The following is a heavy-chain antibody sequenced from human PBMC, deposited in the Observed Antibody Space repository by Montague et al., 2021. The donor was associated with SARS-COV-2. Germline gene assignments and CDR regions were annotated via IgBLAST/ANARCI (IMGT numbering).Heavy chain of an antibody. J-gene: IGHJ3*02. CDR1: GFSLSTSGVG. D-gene: IGHD3-9*01. CDR3: AHRKPTYYDILTGYYNAFDI. CDR2: XYWDDDK. Sequence: PALVKPTQTLTLTCTFSGFSLSTSGVGVGWIRQPPGKALEWLALXYWDDDKRYSLSLKSRLTITKATSKNPVVLTMTNMDPVDTATYYCAHRKPTYYDILTGYYNAFDIWGQGTMVTVSS. V-gene: IGHV2-5*02.